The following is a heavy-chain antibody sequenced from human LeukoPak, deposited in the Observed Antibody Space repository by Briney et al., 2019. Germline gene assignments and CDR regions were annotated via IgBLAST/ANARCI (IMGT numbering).Heavy chain of an antibody. CDR3: AKDLMYYYDSSGLDP. D-gene: IGHD3-22*01. CDR2: ISYDGSNK. V-gene: IGHV3-30*18. CDR1: GFTFSSYG. Sequence: GGSLRLSCAASGFTFSSYGMHWVRQAPGKGLEWVAVISYDGSNKYYADSVKGRFTISRDNSKNTLYLQMNSLRAEDTAVNYCAKDLMYYYDSSGLDPWGQGTLVTVSS. J-gene: IGHJ5*02.